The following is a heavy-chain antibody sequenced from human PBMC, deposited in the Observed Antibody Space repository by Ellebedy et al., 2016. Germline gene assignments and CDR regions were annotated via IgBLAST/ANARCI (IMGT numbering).Heavy chain of an antibody. D-gene: IGHD6-6*01. Sequence: SETLSLXXTVSGGSISSSSYYWGWIRQPPGKGLEWIGSIYYSGSAYYNPSLKSRVTISVDTSKNQFSLKLSSVTAADTAVYYCARHLSIAARQWGGDWFDPWGQGTLVTVSS. J-gene: IGHJ5*02. CDR1: GGSISSSSYY. V-gene: IGHV4-39*01. CDR3: ARHLSIAARQWGGDWFDP. CDR2: IYYSGSA.